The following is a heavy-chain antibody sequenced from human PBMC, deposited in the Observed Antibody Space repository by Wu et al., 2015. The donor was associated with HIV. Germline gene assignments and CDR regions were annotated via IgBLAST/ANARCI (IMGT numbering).Heavy chain of an antibody. V-gene: IGHV1-2*02. CDR3: AKLINFVGYVADKSDY. D-gene: IGHD4/OR15-4a*01. CDR2: INANTGRA. J-gene: IGHJ4*02. Sequence: QVQLVQSGAEVKKPGASMKVSCKTSGYTFNDYYIQWMRQTPGQGLEWMGWINANTGRADYAQKFQGRVTMTRDTSINTAYMELNRLRYDDTAVYYCAKLINFVGYVADKSDYWGQGTLVSVSS. CDR1: GYTFNDYY.